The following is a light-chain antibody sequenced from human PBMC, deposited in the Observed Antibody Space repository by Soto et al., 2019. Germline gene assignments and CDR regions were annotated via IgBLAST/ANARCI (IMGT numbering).Light chain of an antibody. CDR3: QQYNSYHWT. CDR1: QTVRNNY. Sequence: EFVLPQCPGTLSFPPWETVTLSCRASQTVRNNYLAWYQQKPGQAPRLLIYDASSRATGIPDRFSGGGSGTDFTLTISSLQPDDFATYYCQQYNSYHWTFGQGTKVDIK. V-gene: IGKV3-20*01. J-gene: IGKJ1*01. CDR2: DAS.